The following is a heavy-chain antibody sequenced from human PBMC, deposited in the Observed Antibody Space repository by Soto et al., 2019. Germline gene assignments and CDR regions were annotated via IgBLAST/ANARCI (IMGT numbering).Heavy chain of an antibody. J-gene: IGHJ5*02. Sequence: SETLSLTCAVYGGSFSGYYWSWIRQPPGKGLEWIGEINHSGSTNYNPSLKSRVTISVDTSKNQFSLKLSSVTAADTAVYYCARGRGLRFAWFDPWGQGTLVTVSS. CDR3: ARGRGLRFAWFDP. CDR2: INHSGST. D-gene: IGHD5-12*01. CDR1: GGSFSGYY. V-gene: IGHV4-34*01.